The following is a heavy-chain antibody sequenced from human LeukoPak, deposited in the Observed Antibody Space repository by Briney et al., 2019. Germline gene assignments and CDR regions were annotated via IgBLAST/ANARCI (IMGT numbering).Heavy chain of an antibody. CDR3: ARVERGYSYGHGFDY. J-gene: IGHJ4*02. CDR2: INEDGSTT. V-gene: IGHV3-74*01. CDR1: GFTFSSNW. D-gene: IGHD5-18*01. Sequence: GGSLRLSCAASGFTFSSNWMHWVRQAPGKGLVWVSRINEDGSTTNYADSVKGRSTIFRDNAKNTLYLQMNSLRTEDTAVYYCARVERGYSYGHGFDYWGQGTLVTVSS.